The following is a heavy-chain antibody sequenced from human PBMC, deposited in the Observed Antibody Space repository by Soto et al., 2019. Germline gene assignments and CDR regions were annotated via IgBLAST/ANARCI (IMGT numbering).Heavy chain of an antibody. J-gene: IGHJ4*02. D-gene: IGHD3-16*01. Sequence: EVQLAESGGGLVQPGGSLRLSCAASGFSFSLFWMSWVHQTPGKGLEWVANINEDGSEKFFADSVKGRFTISRDNAKNSLSLQMNSLTADDTAVYYCARTGWPQSSYYFDYWGQGTLVTVSS. V-gene: IGHV3-7*03. CDR1: GFSFSLFW. CDR2: INEDGSEK. CDR3: ARTGWPQSSYYFDY.